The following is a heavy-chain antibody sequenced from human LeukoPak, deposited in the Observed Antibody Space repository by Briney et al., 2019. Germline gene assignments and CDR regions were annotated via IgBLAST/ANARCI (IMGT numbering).Heavy chain of an antibody. Sequence: GGSLRLSCTVSGVTFSSYWRNWVRQAPGQGLEWVANIKQDGSAKYYVDSVKGRFTISRDNAKNSLYLQMNSLGAEDRAVYYCARYLYSSANYSGQGTLVTVSS. CDR2: IKQDGSAK. CDR3: ARYLYSSANY. CDR1: GVTFSSYW. D-gene: IGHD6-25*01. V-gene: IGHV3-7*05. J-gene: IGHJ4*02.